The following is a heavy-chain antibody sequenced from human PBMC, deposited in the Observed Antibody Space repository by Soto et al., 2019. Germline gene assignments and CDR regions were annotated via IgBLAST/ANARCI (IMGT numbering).Heavy chain of an antibody. Sequence: PSETPSLTCTVSGGSISSGDYYWSLIRQPPGKGLEWIGYIYYSGSTYYNPSLKSRVTISVDTSKNQFSLKLSSVTAADTAVYYCARASPVVTDVWGQGTTVTVSS. CDR3: ARASPVVTDV. V-gene: IGHV4-30-4*01. D-gene: IGHD5-18*01. CDR2: IYYSGST. CDR1: GGSISSGDYY. J-gene: IGHJ6*02.